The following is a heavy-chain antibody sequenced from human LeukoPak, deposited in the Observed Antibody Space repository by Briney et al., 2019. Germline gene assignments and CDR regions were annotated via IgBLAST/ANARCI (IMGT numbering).Heavy chain of an antibody. Sequence: PETLSLTCTVSGGSISSYYWSWIRQPPGKGLEWIGYIYYSGSTNYNPSLKSRVTISVDTSKNQFSLKLSSVTAADTAVYYCARHISGGSYNWFDPWGQGTLVTVSS. CDR2: IYYSGST. J-gene: IGHJ5*02. D-gene: IGHD2-15*01. V-gene: IGHV4-59*08. CDR1: GGSISSYY. CDR3: ARHISGGSYNWFDP.